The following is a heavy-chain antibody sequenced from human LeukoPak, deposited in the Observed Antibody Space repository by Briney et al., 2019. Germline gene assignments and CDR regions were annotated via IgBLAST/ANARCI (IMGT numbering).Heavy chain of an antibody. CDR3: AIDLRGCTYYFYY. J-gene: IGHJ4*02. V-gene: IGHV3-30*04. D-gene: IGHD2-2*01. CDR1: GFTFSSYG. CDR2: ISYDGSNK. Sequence: GGSLRLSCAASGFTFSSYGMHWVRQAPGKGLEWVAIISYDGSNKYYADSVKGRFTISRDNSKNTLYLQMNSLRAEDTAVYFCAIDLRGCTYYFYYWGQGTLVTVSS.